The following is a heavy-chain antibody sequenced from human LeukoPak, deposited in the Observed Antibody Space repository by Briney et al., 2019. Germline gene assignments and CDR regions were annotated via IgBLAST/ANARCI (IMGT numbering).Heavy chain of an antibody. J-gene: IGHJ5*02. D-gene: IGHD3-22*01. CDR2: IYYSGST. V-gene: IGHV4-39*07. Sequence: SETLSLTCTVSGGSIIRNSYYWGWLRQPPGKGLEWIGSIYYSGSTSYNPSLTGRLTMSVDTSKNQFSLQLNSVTAADTAMYFCARDYYDSSGSINWFDTWGPGTLVTVSS. CDR3: ARDYYDSSGSINWFDT. CDR1: GGSIIRNSYY.